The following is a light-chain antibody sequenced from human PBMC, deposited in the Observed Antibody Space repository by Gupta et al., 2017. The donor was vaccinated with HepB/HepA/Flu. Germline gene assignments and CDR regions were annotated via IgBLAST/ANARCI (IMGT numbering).Light chain of an antibody. CDR3: QQYKNRSPWT. Sequence: EIVLSQSPATPSVSPGERATLPCRASQSVCTNLAWYQQRPVQPHRILIYRTTASATGVPASFSGSGSGTKFTRSICSLHSDDFAVYDCQQYKNRSPWTFGHGTKLEIK. CDR1: QSVCTN. V-gene: IGKV3-15*01. CDR2: RTT. J-gene: IGKJ1*01.